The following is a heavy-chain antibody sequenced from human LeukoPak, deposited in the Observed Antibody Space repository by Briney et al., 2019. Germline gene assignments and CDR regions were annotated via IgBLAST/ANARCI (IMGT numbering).Heavy chain of an antibody. J-gene: IGHJ4*02. V-gene: IGHV4-59*08. CDR3: ARLGRCSGDHCLDDY. D-gene: IGHD2-15*01. CDR2: FYSSGSP. CDR1: GASMTSYF. Sequence: SETLSLTCTVSGASMTSYFWTWIRQPPGKGLEYIGYFYSSGSPKCNPSLKSRVTMSLDTSKRQFSLRLSSVTAADTAVYYCARLGRCSGDHCLDDYWGQGTLVTVSS.